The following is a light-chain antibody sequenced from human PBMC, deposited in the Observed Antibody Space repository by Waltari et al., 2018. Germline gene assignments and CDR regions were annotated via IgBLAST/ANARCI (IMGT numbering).Light chain of an antibody. CDR1: QSVLYSSNNKNY. V-gene: IGKV4-1*01. Sequence: DIVMTQSPDSLAVSLGERATINCKSSQSVLYSSNNKNYLAWYQQKPGQPPKLLIYWASTRESGVPDRFSGRGTGTDLTLTISSLQAEDVAVYYCQQYYGTPCTFGGGTKVEMK. CDR3: QQYYGTPCT. CDR2: WAS. J-gene: IGKJ4*01.